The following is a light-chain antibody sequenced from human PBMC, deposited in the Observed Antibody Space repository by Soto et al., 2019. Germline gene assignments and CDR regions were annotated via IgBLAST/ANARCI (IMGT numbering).Light chain of an antibody. CDR3: QQYYRYYT. CDR1: QSISTW. J-gene: IGKJ2*01. V-gene: IGKV1-5*01. CDR2: DAS. Sequence: DIQMTQSPSTLSASVRDRVTISCRASQSISTWLAWYQQKPGKAPRLLIYDASSLESGVPSRFSGSGSGTEFSLTISSMQPEDFATYYCQQYYRYYTFGQGTKLEI.